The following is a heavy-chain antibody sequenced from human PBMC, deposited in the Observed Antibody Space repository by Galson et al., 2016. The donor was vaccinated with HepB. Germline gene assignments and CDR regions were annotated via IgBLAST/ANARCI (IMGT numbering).Heavy chain of an antibody. J-gene: IGHJ5*02. CDR1: GFTFSSYW. CDR3: ASVRYYGSDL. CDR2: IKQVDSEK. D-gene: IGHD3-10*01. V-gene: IGHV3-7*01. Sequence: SLRLSCAASGFTFSSYWMSWVRQAPGKGLEWVANIKQVDSEKYYVDSIKGRLTIFRDNGEQSLYLQMNSLRAEDTAVYYCASVRYYGSDLWGQETLVTVSS.